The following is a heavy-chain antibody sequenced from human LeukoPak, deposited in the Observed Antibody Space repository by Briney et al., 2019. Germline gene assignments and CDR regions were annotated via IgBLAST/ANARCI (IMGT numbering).Heavy chain of an antibody. CDR2: IYYSGNT. V-gene: IGHV4-39*07. CDR1: GGSISNYY. D-gene: IGHD3-10*01. Sequence: PSETLSLTCTVSGGSISNYYWGWVRQPPGKGLEWIGNIYYSGNTYYNPSLKSRVAISVDTSKNQFSLKLSSVTAADTAFYYCSRYDSDTGDFDPWAREPWSPFPQ. CDR3: SRYDSDTGDFDP. J-gene: IGHJ5*02.